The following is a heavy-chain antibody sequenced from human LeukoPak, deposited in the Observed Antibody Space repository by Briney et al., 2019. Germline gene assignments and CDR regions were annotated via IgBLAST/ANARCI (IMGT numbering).Heavy chain of an antibody. CDR1: GGSFSGYY. J-gene: IGHJ3*02. D-gene: IGHD3-16*01. V-gene: IGHV4-34*01. Sequence: SETLSLTCAVYGGSFSGYYWSWIRQPPGKGLEWIGEINHSGSTNYNPSLKSRVTISVDTSKNQFSLKLSSVTAADTAVYYCATIDYVWGNDIWGQGTMVTVSS. CDR2: INHSGST. CDR3: ATIDYVWGNDI.